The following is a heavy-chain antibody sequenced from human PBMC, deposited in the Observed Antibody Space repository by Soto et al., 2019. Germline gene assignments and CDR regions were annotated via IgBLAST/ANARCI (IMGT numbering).Heavy chain of an antibody. CDR2: LYYTGTT. V-gene: IGHV4-39*01. D-gene: IGHD2-21*01. Sequence: PSETLSLTCTVSGDSISGSLYYWAWIRQPPGKGLEWIGNLYYTGTTYYNPSLVSRVTISMVTSKNEFSLKVTSVTAADTAVYYCASLKVVQRAPSFDSWGQGTLVTVSS. J-gene: IGHJ4*02. CDR3: ASLKVVQRAPSFDS. CDR1: GDSISGSLYY.